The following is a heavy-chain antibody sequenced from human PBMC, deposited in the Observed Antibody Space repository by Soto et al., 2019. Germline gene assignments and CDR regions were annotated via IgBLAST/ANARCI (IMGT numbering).Heavy chain of an antibody. CDR2: INHSGST. J-gene: IGHJ3*02. V-gene: IGHV4-34*01. Sequence: SETLSLTCAVYGGSFSGYYWSWIRQPPGKGLEWIGEINHSGSTNYNPSLKSRVTISVDTSKNQFSLKLSSVTAADTAVYYCARGSQSKDAFDIWGQGTMVTVSS. CDR3: ARGSQSKDAFDI. CDR1: GGSFSGYY.